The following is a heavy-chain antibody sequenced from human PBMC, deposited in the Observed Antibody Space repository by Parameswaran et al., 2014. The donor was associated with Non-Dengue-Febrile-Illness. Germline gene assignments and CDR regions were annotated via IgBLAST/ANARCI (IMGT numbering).Heavy chain of an antibody. Sequence: RWIRQPPGKGLGWVSVIYSGGNTYYADSVKGRFTISRDNSKNTLYLQMNSLRAEDTAVYYCARELSSSSAGYYGMDVWGQGTTVTVSS. CDR3: ARELSSSSAGYYGMDV. CDR2: IYSGGNT. V-gene: IGHV3-53*01. J-gene: IGHJ6*02. D-gene: IGHD6-6*01.